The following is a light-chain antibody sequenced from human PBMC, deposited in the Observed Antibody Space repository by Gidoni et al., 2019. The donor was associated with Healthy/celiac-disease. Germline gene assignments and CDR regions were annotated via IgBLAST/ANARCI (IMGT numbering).Light chain of an antibody. Sequence: EIVLTQSPGTLSLSPGERATLSCRASQSVSSSYLAWYQQKPGQDPRLLIYGASSRATGIPDRFSGSGSGTDFTLTISRLEPEDFAVYYCQQYGSSPYTFXQXTKLXIK. V-gene: IGKV3-20*01. CDR1: QSVSSSY. CDR2: GAS. J-gene: IGKJ2*01. CDR3: QQYGSSPYT.